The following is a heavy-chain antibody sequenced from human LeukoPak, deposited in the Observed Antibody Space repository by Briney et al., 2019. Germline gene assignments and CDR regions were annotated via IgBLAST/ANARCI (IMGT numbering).Heavy chain of an antibody. CDR1: GGSVSSSEYY. CDR3: ARLSKGRYFDYIFDH. Sequence: SETLSLTCTVSGGSVSSSEYYWGWIRRPPGKGLEWIGNTYYTGSTYYNPSLKSRVTMSVDTSKNQFSLKMSSVTAADTAVYYCARLSKGRYFDYIFDHWGQGTLVTVSS. CDR2: TYYTGST. J-gene: IGHJ4*02. V-gene: IGHV4-39*01. D-gene: IGHD3-9*01.